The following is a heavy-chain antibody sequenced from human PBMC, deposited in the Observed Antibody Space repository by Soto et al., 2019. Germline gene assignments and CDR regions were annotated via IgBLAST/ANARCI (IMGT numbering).Heavy chain of an antibody. D-gene: IGHD6-6*01. Sequence: GGSLRLSCAASGFTFSSYWMHWVRQAPGKGLVWVSRINSDGSSTSYADSVKGRFTISRDNAKNTLYLQMNSLRAEDTAVYYCARWYSSSSKGAFDIWGQGTMVTVSS. V-gene: IGHV3-74*01. CDR3: ARWYSSSSKGAFDI. CDR2: INSDGSST. CDR1: GFTFSSYW. J-gene: IGHJ3*02.